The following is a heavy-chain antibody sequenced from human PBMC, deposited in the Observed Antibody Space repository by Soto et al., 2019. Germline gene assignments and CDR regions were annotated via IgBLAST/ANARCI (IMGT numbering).Heavy chain of an antibody. Sequence: GASVKVSCKASGYTFTSYGISWVRQAPGQGLEWMGWISAYNGNTNYAQMLQGRVTMTTDTSTSTAYMELRSLRSDDTAVYYCARRLWGYCSSTSCPTDYWGQGTLVTVSS. CDR2: ISAYNGNT. D-gene: IGHD2-2*01. CDR3: ARRLWGYCSSTSCPTDY. CDR1: GYTFTSYG. J-gene: IGHJ4*02. V-gene: IGHV1-18*01.